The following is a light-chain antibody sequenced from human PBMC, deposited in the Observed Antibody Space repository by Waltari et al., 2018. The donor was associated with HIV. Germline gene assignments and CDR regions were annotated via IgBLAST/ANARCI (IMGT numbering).Light chain of an antibody. CDR1: SDFSDYA. CDR2: VYNDGSH. CDR3: QTWGSGIWV. V-gene: IGLV4-69*01. Sequence: QRVLTQSPSASASLGASVTLTCTLSSDFSDYAIAWHQQHPGKGPRYLMKVYNDGSHYTGDGTPDRVSGSSSGAERYLIISSLQSEDEADYYCQTWGSGIWVFGGGTKLTVL. J-gene: IGLJ3*02.